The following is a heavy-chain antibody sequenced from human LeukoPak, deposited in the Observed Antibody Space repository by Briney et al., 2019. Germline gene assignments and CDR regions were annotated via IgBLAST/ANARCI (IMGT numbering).Heavy chain of an antibody. CDR1: GGSISSYY. D-gene: IGHD3-3*01. Sequence: SETLSLTCTVSGGSISSYYWSWIRQPAGKGLEWIGRIYTSGSTNYNPSLKSRVTMSVDTSKNQFSLKLSSVTAAGTAVYYCARESYEYYDFWSALHAFDYWGQGTLVTVSS. V-gene: IGHV4-4*07. CDR2: IYTSGST. J-gene: IGHJ4*02. CDR3: ARESYEYYDFWSALHAFDY.